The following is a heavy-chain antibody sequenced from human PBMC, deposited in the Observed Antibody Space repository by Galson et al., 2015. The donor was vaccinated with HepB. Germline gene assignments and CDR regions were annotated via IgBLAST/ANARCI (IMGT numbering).Heavy chain of an antibody. CDR3: ARAASRGYDY. Sequence: SLRLSCAASGFTFSSYSMNWVRQAPGKGLEWVSYISSGSTTKYYADSVKGRFTISRDNVKNSLYLQMNNLRDDDTAVYYCARAASRGYDYWGQGTLVAVSS. V-gene: IGHV3-48*02. CDR2: ISSGSTTK. D-gene: IGHD3-16*01. J-gene: IGHJ4*02. CDR1: GFTFSSYS.